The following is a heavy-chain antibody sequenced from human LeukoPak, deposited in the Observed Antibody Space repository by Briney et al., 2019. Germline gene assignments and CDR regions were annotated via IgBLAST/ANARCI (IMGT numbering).Heavy chain of an antibody. CDR1: GFTVSSSY. CDR3: AKEFNFFRGVIISTDY. V-gene: IGHV3-53*05. J-gene: IGHJ4*02. CDR2: IYSAGDT. D-gene: IGHD3-10*01. Sequence: GGSLRLSCAASGFTVSSSYMTWVRQAPGKGLEWVSVIYSAGDTFYADSVKGRFTISRDNSKNTLYLQMNSLRAEDTAVYYCAKEFNFFRGVIISTDYWGQGTLVIVSS.